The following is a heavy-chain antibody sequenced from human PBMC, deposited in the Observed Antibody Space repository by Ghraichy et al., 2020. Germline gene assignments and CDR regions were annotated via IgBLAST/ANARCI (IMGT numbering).Heavy chain of an antibody. J-gene: IGHJ3*02. D-gene: IGHD1-26*01. CDR2: IYYSGST. V-gene: IGHV4-39*01. CDR3: ARQSMGGGLRNAFDI. CDR1: GGSISSSSYY. Sequence: SETLSLTCTVSGGSISSSSYYWGWIRQPPGKGLEWIGSIYYSGSTYYNPSLKSRVPISVDTSKNQFSLQLSSVTAADTAVYYCARQSMGGGLRNAFDIWGQGTMVTVSS.